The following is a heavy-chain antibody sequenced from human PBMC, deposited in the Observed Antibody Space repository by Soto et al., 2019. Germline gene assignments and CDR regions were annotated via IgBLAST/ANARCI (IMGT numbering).Heavy chain of an antibody. CDR2: ISAYNGNT. D-gene: IGHD6-6*01. J-gene: IGHJ4*02. CDR1: GYTFTSYG. V-gene: IGHV1-18*01. Sequence: GASVKVSCKASGYTFTSYGISWVRQDPGQGLEWMGWISAYNGNTNYAQKLQGRVTMTTDTSTSTAYMELRSLRSDDTAVYYCARASAAGDIYSSSLGYWGQGTLVTVSS. CDR3: ARASAAGDIYSSSLGY.